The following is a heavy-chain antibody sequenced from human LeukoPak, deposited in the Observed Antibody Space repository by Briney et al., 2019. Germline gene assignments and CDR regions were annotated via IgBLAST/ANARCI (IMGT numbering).Heavy chain of an antibody. CDR2: IYYSGTT. Sequence: PSETLSLTCTVSGGSISSYYWNWVRQPPGKGLEWIGYIYYSGTTHYNPSLESRVTISVDTSKNQFSLKLRSVTAADTALHYCARLNYGDYAEGAFDIWGQGTMVTVSS. J-gene: IGHJ3*02. D-gene: IGHD4-17*01. CDR1: GGSISSYY. CDR3: ARLNYGDYAEGAFDI. V-gene: IGHV4-59*08.